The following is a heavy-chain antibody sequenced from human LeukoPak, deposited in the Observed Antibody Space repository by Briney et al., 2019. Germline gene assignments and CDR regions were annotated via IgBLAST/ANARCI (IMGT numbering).Heavy chain of an antibody. CDR1: GFTFSSYA. CDR2: ISANGDTT. D-gene: IGHD1-26*01. Sequence: GGSLRLSCAASGFTFSSYALTWARQAPGKGLEWVSAISANGDTTYYADSVEGRFTISRDNSKNTLYLHMNSLRAEDTAVYYCANWQSGSRVFFDYWGQGTLVTVSS. CDR3: ANWQSGSRVFFDY. V-gene: IGHV3-23*01. J-gene: IGHJ4*02.